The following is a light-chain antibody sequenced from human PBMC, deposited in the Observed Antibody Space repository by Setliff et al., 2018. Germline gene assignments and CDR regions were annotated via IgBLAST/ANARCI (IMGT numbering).Light chain of an antibody. CDR2: DVT. J-gene: IGLJ2*01. CDR1: SSDVGLYNS. V-gene: IGLV2-14*01. CDR3: SSYTGSTPYVI. Sequence: QSVLAQPASVSGSPGQSITISCTGSSSDVGLYNSVSWYQKFPGKAPRLMIYDVTKRPSGVSIRFSGSKSGNTASLTISGLQAEDEADYFCSSYTGSTPYVIFGGGTKVTV.